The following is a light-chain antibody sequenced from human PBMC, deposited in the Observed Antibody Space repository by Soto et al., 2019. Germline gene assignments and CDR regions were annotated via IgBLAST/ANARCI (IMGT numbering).Light chain of an antibody. CDR2: KAS. CDR3: QQYNSDLWT. CDR1: QSISSW. Sequence: DIQMTQSPSTLSASVGDRVTITCRASQSISSWLAWYQQKAGKAPKLLIYKASSLESGVPSRFSGSGSGTAFTLPISSLQPDDFATYYCQQYNSDLWTFGQGTKVEIK. V-gene: IGKV1-5*03. J-gene: IGKJ1*01.